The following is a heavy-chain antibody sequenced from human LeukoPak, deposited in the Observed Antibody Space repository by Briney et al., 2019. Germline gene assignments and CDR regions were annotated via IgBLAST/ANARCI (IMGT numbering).Heavy chain of an antibody. CDR1: GFTFSSYW. CDR3: ARDGFVGGADY. V-gene: IGHV3-7*01. Sequence: GGSLRLSCAASGFTFSSYWMHWVRQAPGKGLEWVANIKQDGSEKQYVDSVRGRFTISRDNAKNSLYLQMNSLRVEDTAVYYCARDGFVGGADYWGQGTLVTVSS. D-gene: IGHD2-15*01. CDR2: IKQDGSEK. J-gene: IGHJ4*02.